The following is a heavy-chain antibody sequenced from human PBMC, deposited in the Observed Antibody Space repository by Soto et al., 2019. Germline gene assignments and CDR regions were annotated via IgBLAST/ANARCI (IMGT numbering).Heavy chain of an antibody. Sequence: SDTLSLTYAISGHSVSSNTPAWNWIRSSPSRGLEWLGRTYYRSNWRHDYAVSVKSRITVNPDTSKNHFSLQLNSVTPDDTAVYYCARGVAGSGFDLWGQGTLVTVSS. CDR2: TYYRSNWRH. CDR3: ARGVAGSGFDL. V-gene: IGHV6-1*01. D-gene: IGHD6-19*01. CDR1: GHSVSSNTPA. J-gene: IGHJ4*02.